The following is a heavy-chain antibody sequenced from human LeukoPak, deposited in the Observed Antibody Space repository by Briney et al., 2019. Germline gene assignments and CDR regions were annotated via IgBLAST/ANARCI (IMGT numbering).Heavy chain of an antibody. Sequence: GGSLRLSCAAYGFTFSSYGMHWVRQAPGKGLEWVAVIWYDGSNKYYADSVKGRFTISRDNSKNTLYLQMNSLRAEDTAVYYCAKDIYYCDSSGYLNWGQGTLVTVSS. CDR3: AKDIYYCDSSGYLN. CDR2: IWYDGSNK. CDR1: GFTFSSYG. D-gene: IGHD3-22*01. V-gene: IGHV3-33*06. J-gene: IGHJ4*02.